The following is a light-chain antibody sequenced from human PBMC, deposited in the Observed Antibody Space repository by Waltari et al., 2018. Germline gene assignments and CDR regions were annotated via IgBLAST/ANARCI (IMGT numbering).Light chain of an antibody. CDR2: GAS. Sequence: EIVLTQSPGTLSLSPGERATLSCRATQSVSSSHLAWDQQKPGQAPRLLISGASSRATGIPDRFSASGSGTDFTLTISRLDPEDFAVYYCQQYGSSPLTFGGGTKVEIK. V-gene: IGKV3-20*01. CDR3: QQYGSSPLT. CDR1: QSVSSSH. J-gene: IGKJ4*01.